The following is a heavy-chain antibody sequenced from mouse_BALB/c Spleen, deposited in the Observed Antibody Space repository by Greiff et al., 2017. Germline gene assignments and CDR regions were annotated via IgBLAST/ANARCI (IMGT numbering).Heavy chain of an antibody. J-gene: IGHJ2*01. CDR1: GFNIKDTY. CDR3: ASRDYRYYYFDY. V-gene: IGHV14-3*02. CDR2: IDPANGNT. D-gene: IGHD2-14*01. Sequence: EVQLQQSGAELVKPGASVKLSCTASGFNIKDTYMHWVKQRPEQGLEWIGRIDPANGNTKYDPKFQGKATITADTSSNTAYLQLSSLISEDTAVYYCASRDYRYYYFDYWGQGTTLTVSS.